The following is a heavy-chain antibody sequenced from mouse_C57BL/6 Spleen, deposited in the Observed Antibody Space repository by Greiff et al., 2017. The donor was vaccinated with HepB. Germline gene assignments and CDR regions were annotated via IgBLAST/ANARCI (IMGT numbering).Heavy chain of an antibody. Sequence: QVQLQQPGAELVRPGSSVKLSCKASGYTFTSYWMHWVKPRPIQGLAWIGNIDPSDSETHYNQKFKDKATLTVDKSSSTAYMQLSSLTSEDSAVYYCARRGYYGSISYWYFDVWGTGTTVTVSS. CDR3: ARRGYYGSISYWYFDV. V-gene: IGHV1-52*01. CDR1: GYTFTSYW. J-gene: IGHJ1*03. D-gene: IGHD1-1*01. CDR2: IDPSDSET.